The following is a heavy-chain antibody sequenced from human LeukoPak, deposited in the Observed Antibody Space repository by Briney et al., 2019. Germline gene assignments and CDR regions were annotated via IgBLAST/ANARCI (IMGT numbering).Heavy chain of an antibody. CDR3: ARDRRSGGSTNWFDP. CDR2: ISAYNSNT. J-gene: IGHJ5*02. V-gene: IGHV1-18*01. Sequence: GASVKVSCKASGYMFTSYGINWVRQAPGQGLEWMGWISAYNSNTNYAQKLQGRVTMTTDTSTSTAYMELRSLRSDDTAVYYCARDRRSGGSTNWFDPWGQGTLVTVSS. D-gene: IGHD2-15*01. CDR1: GYMFTSYG.